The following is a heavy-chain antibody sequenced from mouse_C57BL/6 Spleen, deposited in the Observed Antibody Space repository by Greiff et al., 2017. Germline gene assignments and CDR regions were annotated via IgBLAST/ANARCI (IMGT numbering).Heavy chain of an antibody. CDR2: ISSGSSTI. J-gene: IGHJ2*01. Sequence: DVHLVESGGGLVKPGGSLKLSCAASGFTFSDYGMHWVRQAPEKGLEWVAYISSGSSTIYYADTVKGRFTISRDNAKNTLFLQMTSLRSEDTAMYYCARGGLRTALFDYWGQGTTLTVSS. V-gene: IGHV5-17*01. D-gene: IGHD2-4*01. CDR3: ARGGLRTALFDY. CDR1: GFTFSDYG.